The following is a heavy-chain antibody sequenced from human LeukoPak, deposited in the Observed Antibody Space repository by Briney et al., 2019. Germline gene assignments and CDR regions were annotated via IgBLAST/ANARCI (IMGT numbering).Heavy chain of an antibody. V-gene: IGHV4-59*01. CDR3: ARDYYDSSGYSPFQH. D-gene: IGHD3-22*01. J-gene: IGHJ1*01. CDR2: IYYSGST. Sequence: SETLSLTCTVSGGSISSYYWSWIRQPPGKGLEWIGYIYYSGSTNYNPSLKSRVTISVDTSKNQLSLKLSSVTAADTAVYYCARDYYDSSGYSPFQHWGQGTLVTVSS. CDR1: GGSISSYY.